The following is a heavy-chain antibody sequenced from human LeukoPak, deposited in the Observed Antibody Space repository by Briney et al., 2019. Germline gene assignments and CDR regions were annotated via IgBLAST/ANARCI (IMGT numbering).Heavy chain of an antibody. V-gene: IGHV3-21*01. Sequence: GGSLRLSCAASGFTFSTSAMNWVRQAPGKGLEWVSSISSSSSYIYYADSVKGRFTISRDNAKNSLYLQMNSPRAEGTAVYYCAREAGSRAVAGSDYWGQGTLVTVSS. CDR2: ISSSSSYI. J-gene: IGHJ4*02. D-gene: IGHD6-19*01. CDR3: AREAGSRAVAGSDY. CDR1: GFTFSTSA.